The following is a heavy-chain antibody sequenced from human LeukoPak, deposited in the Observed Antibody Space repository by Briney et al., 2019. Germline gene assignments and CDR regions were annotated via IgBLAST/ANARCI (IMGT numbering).Heavy chain of an antibody. V-gene: IGHV3-23*01. D-gene: IGHD1-14*01. CDR3: AKGSGINHYHWIDP. CDR1: EFTFSNYA. J-gene: IGHJ5*02. Sequence: GGSLRLSCAASEFTFSNYAMNWVRQAPGKGLEWVSGISGGGGSTYYADSVKGRVTISRDNSKNTLYLQMDSLRAEDTALYYCAKGSGINHYHWIDPWGQGTLVTVSS. CDR2: ISGGGGST.